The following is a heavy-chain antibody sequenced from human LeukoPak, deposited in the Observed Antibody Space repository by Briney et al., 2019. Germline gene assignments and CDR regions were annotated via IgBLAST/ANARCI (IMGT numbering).Heavy chain of an antibody. D-gene: IGHD1-26*01. CDR1: GYTFTGYY. CDR3: ARGRRGSYYWDYYYGMDV. J-gene: IGHJ6*02. V-gene: IGHV1-2*04. Sequence: VASVKVSCKASGYTFTGYYMHWVRQAPGQGLEWMGWINPNSGGTNYAQKFQGWVTMTRDTSISTAYMELSRLRSDDTAVYYCARGRRGSYYWDYYYGMDVWGQGTTVTVSS. CDR2: INPNSGGT.